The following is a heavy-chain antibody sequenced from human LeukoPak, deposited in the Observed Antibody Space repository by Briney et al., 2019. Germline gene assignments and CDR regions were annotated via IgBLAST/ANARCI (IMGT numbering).Heavy chain of an antibody. Sequence: GGSLRLSCAASGFTFSDFWMNWVRQAPGKGLEWVARIKQDGSETSYVDSVKGRFSISRDNAKNSLSLQMNSLRAEDTAVYYCARGGSFPNIWGRGSLVTVSS. D-gene: IGHD3-10*01. CDR1: GFTFSDFW. J-gene: IGHJ4*02. CDR2: IKQDGSET. CDR3: ARGGSFPNI. V-gene: IGHV3-7*03.